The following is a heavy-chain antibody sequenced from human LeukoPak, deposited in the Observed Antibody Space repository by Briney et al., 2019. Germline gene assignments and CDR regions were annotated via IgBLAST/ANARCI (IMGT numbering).Heavy chain of an antibody. D-gene: IGHD3-22*01. J-gene: IGHJ4*02. V-gene: IGHV4-59*01. CDR3: ARENPSGYYNRPIDY. Sequence: SETLSLICAVSGASISSYYWSWIRQPPGKGLEWIGDIYYSGSIKYNPSLKSRVTMSVDTSKNQFSLKLSSVTAADTAIYYCARENPSGYYNRPIDYWGQGTLVTVSS. CDR2: IYYSGSI. CDR1: GASISSYY.